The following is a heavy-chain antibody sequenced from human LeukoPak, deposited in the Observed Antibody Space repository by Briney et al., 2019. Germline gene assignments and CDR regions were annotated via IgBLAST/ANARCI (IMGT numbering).Heavy chain of an antibody. J-gene: IGHJ4*02. V-gene: IGHV3-7*01. CDR2: IKQDGSEK. CDR3: ARVSTGSGNDYLDY. Sequence: GGSLRLSCAASGFTFSSYWMSWVRQAPGKGLEWVANIKQDGSEKYYVDFVRGRFTISRDNAKNSLYLQINSLRAEDTAVYYCARVSTGSGNDYLDYWGQGTLVTVSS. D-gene: IGHD2-15*01. CDR1: GFTFSSYW.